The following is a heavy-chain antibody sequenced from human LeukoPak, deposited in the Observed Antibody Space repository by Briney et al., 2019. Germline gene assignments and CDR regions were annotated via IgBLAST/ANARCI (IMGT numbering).Heavy chain of an antibody. CDR2: INPNSGGT. CDR1: GYTFTGYY. V-gene: IGHV1-2*02. CDR3: ARDRGDDPVIPRY. J-gene: IGHJ4*02. Sequence: ASVKVSCKASGYTFTGYYMHWVRQAPGQGLEWMGWINPNSGGTNYAQKFQGRVTMTRDTSISTAYMELSRLRSDDTAVYYCARDRGDDPVIPRYWGQGTLVTVSS. D-gene: IGHD2-21*02.